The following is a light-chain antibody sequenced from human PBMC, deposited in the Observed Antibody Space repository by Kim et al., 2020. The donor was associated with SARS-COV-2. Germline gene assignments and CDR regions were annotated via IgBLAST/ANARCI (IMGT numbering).Light chain of an antibody. CDR3: GAWDSSLSALL. CDR2: DTT. V-gene: IGLV1-51*01. J-gene: IGLJ2*01. Sequence: QSVLTQPPSVSAAPGQKVTVSCSGSSSNIGSNFVSWYQQVPGTAPKLLIYDTTRRPSGIPDRFSGSRSGTFATLYITGLQTGDEADYYCGAWDSSLSALLFGGGTQLTVL. CDR1: SSNIGSNF.